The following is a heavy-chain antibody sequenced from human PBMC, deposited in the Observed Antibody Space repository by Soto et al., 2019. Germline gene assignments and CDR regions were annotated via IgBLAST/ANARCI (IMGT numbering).Heavy chain of an antibody. V-gene: IGHV1-18*01. J-gene: IGHJ4*02. D-gene: IGHD3-22*01. Sequence: QVQLVQSGAEVRKPGASVKVSCKASAYTFTSYAISWVRQAPGQGLEWMGWISAYNGNTNYAQKLQGRVTMTTDTSTSTAYMELRSLRSDDTAVYYCARARVDDIRWAYFAYWGQGTLVTVS. CDR1: AYTFTSYA. CDR3: ARARVDDIRWAYFAY. CDR2: ISAYNGNT.